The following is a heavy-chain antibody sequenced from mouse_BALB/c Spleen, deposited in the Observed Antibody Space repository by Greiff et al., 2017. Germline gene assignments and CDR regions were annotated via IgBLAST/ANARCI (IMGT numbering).Heavy chain of an antibody. V-gene: IGHV1-54*01. Sequence: VQRVESGAELVRPGTSVKVSCKASGYAFTNYLIEWVKQRPGQGLEWIGVINPGSGGTNYNEKFKGKATLTADKSSSTAYMQLSSLTSDDSAVYFCARGGLRQYFDVWGAGTTVTVSS. CDR2: INPGSGGT. CDR1: GYAFTNYL. CDR3: ARGGLRQYFDV. D-gene: IGHD2-4*01. J-gene: IGHJ1*01.